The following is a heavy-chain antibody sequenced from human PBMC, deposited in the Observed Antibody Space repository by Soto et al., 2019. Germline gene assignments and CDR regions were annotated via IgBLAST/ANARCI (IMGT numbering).Heavy chain of an antibody. CDR3: ALYYYDSSGYQPIDF. J-gene: IGHJ4*02. CDR2: IVVGSGNT. CDR1: GFTFSNSA. V-gene: IGHV1-58*01. D-gene: IGHD3-22*01. Sequence: KVSCKASGFTFSNSAVQWVRRARGQRLEWIGWIVVGSGNTNYAQKLQGRVTITRDMSISTAYMDLSSLRSEDTAVYYCALYYYDSSGYQPIDFWGQGALVTVSS.